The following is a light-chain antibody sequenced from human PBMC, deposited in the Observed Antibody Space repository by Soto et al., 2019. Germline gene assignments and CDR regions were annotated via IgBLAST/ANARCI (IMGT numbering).Light chain of an antibody. V-gene: IGLV2-14*01. J-gene: IGLJ1*01. CDR1: SSDVGNYNY. CDR3: SSYTTSSTLL. CDR2: EVS. Sequence: QSALTQPASVSGSPGQSITISCTGTSSDVGNYNYVSRFQQHPGKAPKLILFEVSYRPSGISNRFSGSKSGNTASLTISGLQVEDEGIYFCSSYTTSSTLLFGPGTKVTVL.